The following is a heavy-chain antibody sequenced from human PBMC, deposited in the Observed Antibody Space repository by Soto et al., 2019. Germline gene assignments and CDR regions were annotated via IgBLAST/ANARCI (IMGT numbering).Heavy chain of an antibody. CDR1: GGSISSYY. D-gene: IGHD6-19*01. V-gene: IGHV4-59*01. CDR2: IYYSGST. Sequence: PSETLSLTCTVSGGSISSYYWSWIRQPPGKGLEWIGYIYYSGSTNYNPSLKSRVTISVDTSKNQFSLKLSSVTAADTAVYYCAKDLDSSGWPQGFDYWGQGTLVTVSS. CDR3: AKDLDSSGWPQGFDY. J-gene: IGHJ4*02.